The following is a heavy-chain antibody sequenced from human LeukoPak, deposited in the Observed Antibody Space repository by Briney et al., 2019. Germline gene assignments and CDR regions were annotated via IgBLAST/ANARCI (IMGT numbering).Heavy chain of an antibody. V-gene: IGHV4-39*07. J-gene: IGHJ3*02. CDR1: GGSISSSSYY. Sequence: PSETLSLTCTVSGGSISSSSYYWGWIRQPPGKGLEWIGSIYYSGSTYYNPSLKSRVTISVDTSKNQFSLKLSSVTAADTAVYYCARPLRTGAFDIWGQGTMVTVSS. D-gene: IGHD4-17*01. CDR3: ARPLRTGAFDI. CDR2: IYYSGST.